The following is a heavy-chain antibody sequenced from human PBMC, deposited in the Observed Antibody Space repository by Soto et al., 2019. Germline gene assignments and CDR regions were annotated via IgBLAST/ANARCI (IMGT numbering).Heavy chain of an antibody. Sequence: SETLSLTCTVSGGSISTRSSYWGWIRQPPGKGLEWIGNIYYIGNTNYNPSLKSRVTISVDTSKTRFSLNLSSVTAADTAVYYCARAAMITFGGVKYYMDVWGKGTTVTVSS. CDR2: IYYIGNT. CDR3: ARAAMITFGGVKYYMDV. V-gene: IGHV4-39*02. J-gene: IGHJ6*03. CDR1: GGSISTRSSY. D-gene: IGHD3-16*01.